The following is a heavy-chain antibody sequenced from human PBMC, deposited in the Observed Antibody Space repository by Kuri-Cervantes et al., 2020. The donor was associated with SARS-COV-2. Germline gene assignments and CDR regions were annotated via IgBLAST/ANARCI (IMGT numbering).Heavy chain of an antibody. CDR2: ISAYNGNT. V-gene: IGHV1-18*01. CDR1: GYTFTSYG. D-gene: IGHD1-20*01. CDR3: ARANNWNFDY. Sequence: ASVKVSCKASGYTFTSYGISWVRQAPGQGLEWMGWISAYNGNTNYAQQFQGRVTITADESTSTAYMELSSLRSEDTAVYYCARANNWNFDYWGQGTLVTVSS. J-gene: IGHJ4*02.